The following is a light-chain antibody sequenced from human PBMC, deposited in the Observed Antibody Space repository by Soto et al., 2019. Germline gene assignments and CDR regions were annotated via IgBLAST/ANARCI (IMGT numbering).Light chain of an antibody. J-gene: IGKJ3*01. CDR2: AAS. Sequence: DIQMTQSPASVTAFVGDGVCSTCQASQDIVNSLNWYQQKPGKAPKLLIYAASSLETGVPSKFSGSGSGTDFSFTIFILQPEDVATYYCQHYDSLPPTFGPGTKVDIK. CDR3: QHYDSLPPT. V-gene: IGKV1-33*01. CDR1: QDIVNS.